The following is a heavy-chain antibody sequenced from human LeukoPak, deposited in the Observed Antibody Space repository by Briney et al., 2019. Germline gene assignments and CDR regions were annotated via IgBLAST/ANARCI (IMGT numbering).Heavy chain of an antibody. CDR2: IYYSGST. CDR3: ARTQEWSLPFDY. J-gene: IGHJ4*02. V-gene: IGHV4-59*01. D-gene: IGHD3-3*01. Sequence: SETLSLTCTVSGGSISSYYWSWIRQPPGKGLEWIGYIYYSGSTNYNPSLKSRVTISVGTPKNQFSLKLKSVTAADTAVYYCARTQEWSLPFDYWGQGTLVSVSS. CDR1: GGSISSYY.